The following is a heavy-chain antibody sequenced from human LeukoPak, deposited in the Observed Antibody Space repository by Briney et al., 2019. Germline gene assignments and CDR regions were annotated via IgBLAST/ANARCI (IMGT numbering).Heavy chain of an antibody. Sequence: PSETLSLTCTVSGGSISSHFWSWVRQPPGKGLEWIGCIYYTGSTNYNPSLKSRITMSVDTSKNQFSLKLSSVTAADTAVYYCARSYNAGSYYPYYIDYWGQGTLVTVSS. CDR1: GGSISSHF. J-gene: IGHJ4*01. CDR3: ARSYNAGSYYPYYIDY. CDR2: IYYTGST. V-gene: IGHV4-59*11. D-gene: IGHD3-10*01.